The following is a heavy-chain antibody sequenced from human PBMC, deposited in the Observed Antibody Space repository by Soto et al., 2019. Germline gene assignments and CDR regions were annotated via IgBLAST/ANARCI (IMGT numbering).Heavy chain of an antibody. CDR2: TYYRSKWYN. J-gene: IGHJ6*02. CDR3: ARESVVPAAIQPLRYYYYGMDV. CDR1: GDSVSSNSAA. Sequence: SQTLSLTCAISGDSVSSNSAAWNWIRQSPSRGLEWLGRTYYRSKWYNDYAVSVKSRITINPDTSKNQFSLQLNSVTPEDTAVYYCARESVVPAAIQPLRYYYYGMDVWGQGTTVTVSS. D-gene: IGHD2-2*02. V-gene: IGHV6-1*01.